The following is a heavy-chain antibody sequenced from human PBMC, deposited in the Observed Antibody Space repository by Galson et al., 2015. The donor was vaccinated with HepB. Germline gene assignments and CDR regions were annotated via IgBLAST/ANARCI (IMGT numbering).Heavy chain of an antibody. Sequence: SLRLSCAASGFSLGDFAINWVRQVPGKGLEWVGFIRSKAYSGTAEYAASVEGRFTISRDDSKSIAYLQMNSLKTEDTAVYYCSRNPVVVGRYYGMDVWGQGTTVTVSS. D-gene: IGHD2-15*01. CDR2: IRSKAYSGTA. J-gene: IGHJ6*02. CDR1: GFSLGDFA. V-gene: IGHV3-49*04. CDR3: SRNPVVVGRYYGMDV.